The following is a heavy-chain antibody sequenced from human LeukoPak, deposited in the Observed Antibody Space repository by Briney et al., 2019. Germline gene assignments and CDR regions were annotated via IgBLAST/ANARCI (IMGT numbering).Heavy chain of an antibody. D-gene: IGHD5-18*01. J-gene: IGHJ4*02. CDR2: IYHSGST. V-gene: IGHV4-38-2*01. Sequence: NTSETLSLTCAVPGYSISSGYYWGWIRQPPGKGLEWIGSIYHSGSTVYSPSLKSRVTISVDTSKNQFSLRLNSVTAADTAVYYCARNISLGRDTTMVTVFDYWGQGTLVTVSS. CDR3: ARNISLGRDTTMVTVFDY. CDR1: GYSISSGYY.